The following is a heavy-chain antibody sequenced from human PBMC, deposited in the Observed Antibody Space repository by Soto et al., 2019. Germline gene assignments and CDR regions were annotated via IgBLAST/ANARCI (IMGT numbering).Heavy chain of an antibody. CDR3: ARYSSSSSPYYYYGMDV. J-gene: IGHJ6*02. D-gene: IGHD6-6*01. Sequence: WVRQMPGKGLEWMGIIYPGDSDTRYSPSFQGQVTISADKSISTAYLQWSSLKASDTAMYYCARYSSSSSPYYYYGMDVWGQGTTVTVSS. CDR2: IYPGDSDT. V-gene: IGHV5-51*01.